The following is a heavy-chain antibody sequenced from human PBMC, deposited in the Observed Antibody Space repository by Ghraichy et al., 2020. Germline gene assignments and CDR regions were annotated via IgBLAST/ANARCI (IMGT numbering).Heavy chain of an antibody. CDR3: ARGSSVVRYYYYDAMDV. CDR1: GFTLSSYS. Sequence: GGSLRLSCKASGFTLSSYSLNWVRQAPGKGPEWISYITSSGRFTSYTDSVKGRFTISRDNGENSVYLQMRSLRDEDTAVYYCARGSSVVRYYYYDAMDVWGQGTTVTVSS. D-gene: IGHD4-23*01. V-gene: IGHV3-21*05. J-gene: IGHJ6*02. CDR2: ITSSGRFT.